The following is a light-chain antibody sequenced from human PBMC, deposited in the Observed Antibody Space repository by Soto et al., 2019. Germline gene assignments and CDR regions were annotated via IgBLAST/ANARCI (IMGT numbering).Light chain of an antibody. CDR3: QSYDSSRSGYV. CDR1: SSNIGAGYD. CDR2: GNS. Sequence: QSVLTQPPSVSGAPGQRVTISCTGSSSNIGAGYDVHWYQQLPGTAPKLLIYGNSNRPSGVPDRFSGSKSGTSASLAITGLQAEDEADYYCQSYDSSRSGYVFGTGTKDTVL. V-gene: IGLV1-40*01. J-gene: IGLJ1*01.